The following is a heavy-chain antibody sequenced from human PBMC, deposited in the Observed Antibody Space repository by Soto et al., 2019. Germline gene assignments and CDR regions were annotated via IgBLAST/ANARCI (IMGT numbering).Heavy chain of an antibody. V-gene: IGHV4-30-4*01. Sequence: TLSLTCTVSGDSINSADYYWSWLRQPPGKGLEWIGYIYYSRSDYYNPSLGRRATITIDTSRNQFSLNLMSVTAADTAVYYCARVVQFYDSSGYSFYYFDYWGQGALVTVYS. D-gene: IGHD3-22*01. J-gene: IGHJ4*02. CDR3: ARVVQFYDSSGYSFYYFDY. CDR2: IYYSRSD. CDR1: GDSINSADYY.